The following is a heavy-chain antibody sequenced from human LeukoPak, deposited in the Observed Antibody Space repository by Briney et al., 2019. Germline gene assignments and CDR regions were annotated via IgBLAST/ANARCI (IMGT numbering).Heavy chain of an antibody. CDR3: ARRGYSYGYEPADY. J-gene: IGHJ4*02. D-gene: IGHD5-18*01. Sequence: GGSLRLSCAASGFTFSSYEMNWVRQAPGKGLEWVSYISSSGSTIYYADSVKGRFTISRDNAKNSLYLQMNSLRAEDTAVYYCARRGYSYGYEPADYWGQGTLVSVS. V-gene: IGHV3-48*03. CDR1: GFTFSSYE. CDR2: ISSSGSTI.